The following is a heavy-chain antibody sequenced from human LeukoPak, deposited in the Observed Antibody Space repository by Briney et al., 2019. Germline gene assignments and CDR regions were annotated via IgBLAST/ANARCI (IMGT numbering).Heavy chain of an antibody. V-gene: IGHV4-39*07. Sequence: SETLSLTCTVSGGSISTSNYYWGWIRQPPGKGLEWIGNIFYSGSTYYGPSLKSRLTISLDTSRNQFSLKLSSVTAADTAVYYCARWLGAAWELLSIGQEDYMDVWGKGTTVTVSS. J-gene: IGHJ6*03. CDR3: ARWLGAAWELLSIGQEDYMDV. CDR2: IFYSGST. D-gene: IGHD1-26*01. CDR1: GGSISTSNYY.